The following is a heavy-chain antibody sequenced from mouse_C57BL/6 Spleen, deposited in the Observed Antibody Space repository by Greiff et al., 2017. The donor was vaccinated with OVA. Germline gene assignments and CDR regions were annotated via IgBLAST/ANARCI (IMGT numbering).Heavy chain of an antibody. D-gene: IGHD4-1*01. CDR2: ISSGGDYI. J-gene: IGHJ2*01. CDR3: TRTGTGSYYFDY. V-gene: IGHV5-9-1*02. Sequence: EVKVVESGEGLVKPGGSLKLSCAASGFTFSSYAMSWVRQTPEKRLEWVAYISSGGDYIYYADTVKGRFTISRDNARNTLYLQMSSLKSEDTAMYYCTRTGTGSYYFDYWGQGTTLTVSS. CDR1: GFTFSSYA.